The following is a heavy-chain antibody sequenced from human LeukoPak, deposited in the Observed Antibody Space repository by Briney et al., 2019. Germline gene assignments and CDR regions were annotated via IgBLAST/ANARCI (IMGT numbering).Heavy chain of an antibody. CDR3: ARAPGYNYFDY. Sequence: GGSLRLSCAASGFSFSSYGMHGVRQAPGKGLEWVAVISYDGSTKYYADSVRGRFTISRDISKNTLYLQMNSLRAEDTAVYYCARAPGYNYFDYWGQGTLVTVSS. D-gene: IGHD5-24*01. J-gene: IGHJ4*02. CDR1: GFSFSSYG. CDR2: ISYDGSTK. V-gene: IGHV3-30*03.